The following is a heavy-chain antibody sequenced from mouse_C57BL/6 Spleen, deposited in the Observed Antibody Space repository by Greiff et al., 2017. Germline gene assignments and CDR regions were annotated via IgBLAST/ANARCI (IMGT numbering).Heavy chain of an antibody. CDR1: GFNIQDDY. J-gene: IGHJ4*01. CDR3: STRLPVAMDY. V-gene: IGHV14-4*01. CDR2: IDPAHGDT. Sequence: EVQLQQSGAELVRPGASVKLSCTASGFNIQDDYMHWVKQRPEQGLAWIGWIDPAHGDTDYTSKFQGKATFTATTSSTTAYLQLSSLTSEDTAVYYCSTRLPVAMDYWGQGTSVTVSS. D-gene: IGHD6-1*01.